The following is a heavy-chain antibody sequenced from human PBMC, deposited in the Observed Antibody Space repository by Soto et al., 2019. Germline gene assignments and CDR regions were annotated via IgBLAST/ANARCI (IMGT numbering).Heavy chain of an antibody. CDR2: IIPILGIA. J-gene: IGHJ5*02. CDR3: ASIHYGSGSYYNNNWFDP. Sequence: ASVKVSCKASGGTFSSYTISWVRQAPGQGLEWMGRIIPILGIANYAQKFQGRVTITADKSTSTAYMELSSLRSEDTAVYYCASIHYGSGSYYNNNWFDPWGLGTLVTVSS. D-gene: IGHD3-10*01. CDR1: GGTFSSYT. V-gene: IGHV1-69*02.